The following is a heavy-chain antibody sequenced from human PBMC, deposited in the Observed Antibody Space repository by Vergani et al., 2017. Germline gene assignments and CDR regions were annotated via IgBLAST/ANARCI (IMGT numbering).Heavy chain of an antibody. Sequence: EVQLLQSGGGVIQPGGSVRLSCAASGFTFSACPMTWVRQAPGKGLEWVSAISARYPSTYYADSVKGRFTISRDNSKNMLYLQMNSLRAEDTGVYYCARDRYYLGSGSYPYFYYYGLDVWGQGTAVTVSS. D-gene: IGHD3-10*01. CDR2: ISARYPST. V-gene: IGHV3-23*01. CDR1: GFTFSACP. CDR3: ARDRYYLGSGSYPYFYYYGLDV. J-gene: IGHJ6*02.